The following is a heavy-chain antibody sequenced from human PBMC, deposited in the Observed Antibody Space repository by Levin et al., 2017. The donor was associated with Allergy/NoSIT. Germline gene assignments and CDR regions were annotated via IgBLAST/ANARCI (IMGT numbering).Heavy chain of an antibody. CDR2: IIPIFGTA. Sequence: SVKVSCKASGGTFSSYAISWVRQAPGQGLEWMGGIIPIFGTANYAQKFQGRVTITADESTSTAYMELSSLRSEDTAVYYCARGSEGGIAARRAYLGDRSGYYFDYWGQGTLVTVSS. CDR1: GGTFSSYA. J-gene: IGHJ4*02. V-gene: IGHV1-69*13. D-gene: IGHD6-6*01. CDR3: ARGSEGGIAARRAYLGDRSGYYFDY.